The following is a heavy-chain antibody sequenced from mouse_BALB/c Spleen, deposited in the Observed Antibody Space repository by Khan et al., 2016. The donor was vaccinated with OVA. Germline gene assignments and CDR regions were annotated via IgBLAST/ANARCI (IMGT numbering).Heavy chain of an antibody. CDR2: IWAGGNT. CDR1: GFSLTSYG. D-gene: IGHD1-2*01. V-gene: IGHV2-9*02. Sequence: QVQLKESGPGLVAPSQNLSITCTVSGFSLTSYGVHWVRQPPGKGLEWLGVIWAGGNTNYNSALMSKLSISKDNSKSEVFLRMNNMQTNSTTIYDCAIEPPTRCYGYRAMDYWGQGTSVTVSS. CDR3: AIEPPTRCYGYRAMDY. J-gene: IGHJ4*01.